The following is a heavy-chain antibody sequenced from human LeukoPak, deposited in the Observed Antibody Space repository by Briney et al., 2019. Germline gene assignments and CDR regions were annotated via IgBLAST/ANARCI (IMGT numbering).Heavy chain of an antibody. CDR2: IKSDGRTT. CDR1: GFTFISYW. D-gene: IGHD3-10*01. CDR3: ARGFGSGSLLPFDY. Sequence: GGSLRLSCAASGFTFISYWMHWVRQEPGKGLAWVSRIKSDGRTTSYADSVKGRFTISRDNAKNTLYLQMNSLRVEDTAVYYCARGFGSGSLLPFDYWGQGTLVTVSS. J-gene: IGHJ4*02. V-gene: IGHV3-74*01.